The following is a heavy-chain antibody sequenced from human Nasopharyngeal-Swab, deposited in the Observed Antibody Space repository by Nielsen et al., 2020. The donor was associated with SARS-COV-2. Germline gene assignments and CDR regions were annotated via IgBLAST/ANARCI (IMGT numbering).Heavy chain of an antibody. CDR2: INHSGST. CDR3: ARSVVVPVLPQYYFDY. CDR1: GGSFSDYY. J-gene: IGHJ4*02. D-gene: IGHD2-2*01. V-gene: IGHV4-34*01. Sequence: LETLSLTCAVYGGSFSDYYWSWIRQPPGKGLEWIGEINHSGSTNYNPSLKSRVTISLDTSKNQFSLKLSSVTAADTAVYYCARSVVVPVLPQYYFDYWGQGTLVTVSS.